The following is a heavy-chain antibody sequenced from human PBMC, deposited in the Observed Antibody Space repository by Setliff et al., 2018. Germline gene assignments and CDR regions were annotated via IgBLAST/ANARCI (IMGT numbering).Heavy chain of an antibody. CDR1: GDSISSRTYY. CDR2: IYTSWST. Sequence: SETLSLTCTVSGDSISSRTYYWSWIRQPAGKGLEWIGHIYTSWSTIYNPSLKSRVTISVDTSKNQFSLKVNSVTAADTAVYYCAGDPPYSGYAFHIWGQGTMVTVSS. D-gene: IGHD5-12*01. J-gene: IGHJ3*02. V-gene: IGHV4-61*09. CDR3: AGDPPYSGYAFHI.